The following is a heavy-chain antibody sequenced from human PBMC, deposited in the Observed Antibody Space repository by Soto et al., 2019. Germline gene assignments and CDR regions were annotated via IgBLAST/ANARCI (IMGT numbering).Heavy chain of an antibody. CDR2: ISAYNGNT. V-gene: IGHV1-18*01. CDR1: VYTFTSYG. Sequence: ASVKVSCKASVYTFTSYGISWVRQAPGQGLEWMGWISAYNGNTNYAQKLQGRVTMTTDTSTSTAYMELTSLRSEDTAVYYSARDSTYIAAAGDDDFSWGQGTLVTVSS. J-gene: IGHJ5*02. CDR3: ARDSTYIAAAGDDDFS. D-gene: IGHD6-13*01.